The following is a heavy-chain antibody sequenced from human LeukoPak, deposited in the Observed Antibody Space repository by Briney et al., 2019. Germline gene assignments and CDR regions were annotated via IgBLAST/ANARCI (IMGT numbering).Heavy chain of an antibody. CDR3: ARQLERGWFDP. V-gene: IGHV4-4*09. CDR1: GGSISSYY. Sequence: SETLSLTCTVSGGSISSYYWSWIRQPPGMGLEWIGYIYTSGSTNYNPSLKSRVTISVDTSKNQFSLKLSSVTAADTAVYYCARQLERGWFDPWGQGTLVTVSS. J-gene: IGHJ5*02. CDR2: IYTSGST. D-gene: IGHD6-6*01.